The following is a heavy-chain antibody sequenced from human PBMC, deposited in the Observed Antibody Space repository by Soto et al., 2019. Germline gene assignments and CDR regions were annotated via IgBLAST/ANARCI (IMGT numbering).Heavy chain of an antibody. Sequence: PGGSLRLSCAASGFPFSSYAMTWVRQAPGKGLEWVSFINTAGTTYYADSVRGRFTISRDNSRNTLYLQMSSLRAEDTAVYYCAKDLWYINNWYGSDYWGQGTLVTVSS. J-gene: IGHJ4*02. D-gene: IGHD6-13*01. CDR2: INTAGTT. CDR3: AKDLWYINNWYGSDY. V-gene: IGHV3-23*01. CDR1: GFPFSSYA.